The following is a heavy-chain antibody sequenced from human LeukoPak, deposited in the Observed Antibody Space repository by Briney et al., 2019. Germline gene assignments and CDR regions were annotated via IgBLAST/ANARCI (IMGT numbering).Heavy chain of an antibody. CDR2: ISSSSSYI. CDR3: ARRRGDSGSWSYFDY. J-gene: IGHJ4*02. V-gene: IGHV3-21*01. Sequence: GGSLRLSCAASGFTFSSYSMNWVRQAPGKGLEWVSSISSSSSYIYYADSVKGRFTISRDNAKNSLYLQMNSLRAEDTAVHYCARRRGDSGSWSYFDYWGQGTLVTVSS. CDR1: GFTFSSYS. D-gene: IGHD6-13*01.